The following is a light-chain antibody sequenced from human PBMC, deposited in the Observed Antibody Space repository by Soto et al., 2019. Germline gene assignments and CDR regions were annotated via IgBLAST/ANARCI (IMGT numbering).Light chain of an antibody. Sequence: EIVLTQSPATLSLSPGERATLSCRASQSVSSYLAWYHQKPGQAPRLLIYEASNRATGIPARFSGSGSGTDFTLTNSSLEPEDFAVYYCQQRSKWPATFGQGTNVEI. J-gene: IGKJ1*01. CDR1: QSVSSY. V-gene: IGKV3-11*01. CDR2: EAS. CDR3: QQRSKWPAT.